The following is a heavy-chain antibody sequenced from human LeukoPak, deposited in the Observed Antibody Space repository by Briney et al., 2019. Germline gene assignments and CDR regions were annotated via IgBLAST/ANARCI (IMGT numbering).Heavy chain of an antibody. J-gene: IGHJ5*02. V-gene: IGHV4-59*08. D-gene: IGHD6-19*01. CDR3: AGVTAVADLGWFDP. CDR1: GGSISSYY. CDR2: IYYSGST. Sequence: KASETLSLTCTVSGGSISSYYWSWIRQPPGKGLEWIGCIYYSGSTNYNPSLKSRVTISVDTSKNQFSLKLSSVTAADTAVYYCAGVTAVADLGWFDPWGRGTLVTVSS.